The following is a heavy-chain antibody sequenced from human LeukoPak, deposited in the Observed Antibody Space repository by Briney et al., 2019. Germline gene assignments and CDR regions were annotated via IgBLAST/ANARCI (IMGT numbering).Heavy chain of an antibody. CDR1: GGSFSGYY. Sequence: SETLSLTCAVFGGSFSGYYWIWIRQPPGKGLEWIGEINHSGSINYNSSLKSRVTISVDTSKNQFSLKVSSVTAADTAVYYCARRMGRKFGERYYYYHYRDVWGKGTTVTIPS. CDR3: ARRMGRKFGERYYYYHYRDV. D-gene: IGHD3-10*01. CDR2: INHSGSI. J-gene: IGHJ6*03. V-gene: IGHV4-34*01.